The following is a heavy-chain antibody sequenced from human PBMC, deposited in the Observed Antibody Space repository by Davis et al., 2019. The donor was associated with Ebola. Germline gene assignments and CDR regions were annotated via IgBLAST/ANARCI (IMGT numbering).Heavy chain of an antibody. J-gene: IGHJ4*02. CDR3: ARGGSALSHDY. Sequence: GESLKISCAASGFTFSDYYMSWIRQAPGKGLEWVSYISSSGSTIYYADSVKGRFTVSRDDSKNTLYLQMNSLRAEDTAVYYCARGGSALSHDYWGQGSLVTVSS. D-gene: IGHD6-25*01. CDR2: ISSSGSTI. V-gene: IGHV3-11*01. CDR1: GFTFSDYY.